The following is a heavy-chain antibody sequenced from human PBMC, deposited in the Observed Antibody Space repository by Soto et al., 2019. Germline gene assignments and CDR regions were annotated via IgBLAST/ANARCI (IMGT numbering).Heavy chain of an antibody. D-gene: IGHD3-16*01. CDR2: ISGSGGST. Sequence: EVQLLESGGGLVQPGGSLRLSCAASGFTFSSYAMSWVRQAPGKGLEWVSAISGSGGSTYYADSVKGRFTISRDNSKNTLYLQVNSLRAEDTAVYYCAKFPFGDHWFDPWGQGTLVTVSS. CDR1: GFTFSSYA. V-gene: IGHV3-23*01. J-gene: IGHJ5*02. CDR3: AKFPFGDHWFDP.